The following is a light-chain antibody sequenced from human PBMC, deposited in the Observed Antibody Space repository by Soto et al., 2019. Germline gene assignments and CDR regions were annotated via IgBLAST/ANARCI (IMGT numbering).Light chain of an antibody. CDR2: GAS. J-gene: IGKJ4*01. Sequence: DIVLTQSPGTLSLSPGERATLSCRASQSVSSSYLAWYQQKPGQAPRLLFYGASSRSTGIPDRFSGSGSGTDFTLTISRLEPEDFAVYYCQQYCSSPLTFGGGTKVEIK. CDR1: QSVSSSY. CDR3: QQYCSSPLT. V-gene: IGKV3-20*01.